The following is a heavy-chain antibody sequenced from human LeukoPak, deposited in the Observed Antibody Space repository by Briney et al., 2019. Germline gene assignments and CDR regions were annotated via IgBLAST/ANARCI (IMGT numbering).Heavy chain of an antibody. CDR2: INHSGST. V-gene: IGHV4-34*01. CDR1: GGSFSGYY. Sequence: SETLSLTCAVYGGSFSGYYWSWIRQPPGKGLEWIGEINHSGSTNYNPSLKSRVTISVDTSKNQFSLKLSSVTAADTAVHYCARVGSSWYGQSSAYWGQGTLVTVSS. J-gene: IGHJ4*02. CDR3: ARVGSSWYGQSSAY. D-gene: IGHD6-13*01.